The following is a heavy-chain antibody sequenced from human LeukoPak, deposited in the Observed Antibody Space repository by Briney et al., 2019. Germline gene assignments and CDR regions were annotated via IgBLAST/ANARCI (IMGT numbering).Heavy chain of an antibody. CDR3: ARGSGTTYRPSDY. V-gene: IGHV4-59*13. D-gene: IGHD3-10*01. Sequence: SETLSLTCTVSAASIISYYWSWIRQPPGKGLEYIGYIYYSGSTNYNPSLKSRVTISVDTSKNQFSLNLRSVTAADTAVYYCARGSGTTYRPSDYWGQGILVTVSS. CDR2: IYYSGST. CDR1: AASIISYY. J-gene: IGHJ4*02.